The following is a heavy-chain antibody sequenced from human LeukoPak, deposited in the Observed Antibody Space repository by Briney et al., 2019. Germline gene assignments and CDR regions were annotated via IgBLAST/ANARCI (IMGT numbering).Heavy chain of an antibody. CDR1: GFTVSSNY. V-gene: IGHV3-7*01. Sequence: GGSLRLSCAASGFTVSSNYMSWVRQAPGKGLEWVANLNPDGSERKYVDSVKGRFTISRDNAKNSVYLQMSSLRAEDTAVFYCARDSGSCRGCAFDVRGHGTMVTVSS. CDR2: LNPDGSER. D-gene: IGHD6-13*01. CDR3: ARDSGSCRGCAFDV. J-gene: IGHJ3*01.